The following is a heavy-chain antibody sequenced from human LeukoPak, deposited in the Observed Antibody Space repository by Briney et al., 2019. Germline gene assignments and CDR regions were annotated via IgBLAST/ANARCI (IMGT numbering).Heavy chain of an antibody. Sequence: SQTLSLTCAISGDSVSSNSAAWDWIRQSPSRGLEWLGRTYYRSKWYNDYALSVKSRIAINPDTSKNQFSLQLNSVTPEDTAVYYCARDPGPPGWFDPWGQGTLVTVSS. CDR2: TYYRSKWYN. V-gene: IGHV6-1*01. CDR1: GDSVSSNSAA. CDR3: ARDPGPPGWFDP. D-gene: IGHD7-27*01. J-gene: IGHJ5*02.